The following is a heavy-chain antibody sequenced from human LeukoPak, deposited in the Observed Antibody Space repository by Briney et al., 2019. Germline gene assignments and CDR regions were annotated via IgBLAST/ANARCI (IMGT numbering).Heavy chain of an antibody. V-gene: IGHV1-18*04. CDR2: ISADNGNT. CDR1: GYTFTGYY. J-gene: IGHJ4*02. D-gene: IGHD5-12*01. Sequence: GASVTVSCKASGYTFTGYYMHWVRQAPGQGLEWMGWISADNGNTNYAQKLQGRVTMTTDTSTSTAYMDLRSLRSDDTAVYYCARFGYSGYDSDYWGQGTLVTVSS. CDR3: ARFGYSGYDSDY.